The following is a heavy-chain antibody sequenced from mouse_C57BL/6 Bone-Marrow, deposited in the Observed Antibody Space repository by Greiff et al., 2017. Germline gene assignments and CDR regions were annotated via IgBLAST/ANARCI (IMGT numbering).Heavy chain of an antibody. CDR1: GFTFSSYA. CDR2: ISDGGSYT. CDR3: ASSFFYYAMDY. J-gene: IGHJ4*01. Sequence: EVQRVESGGGLVKPGGSLKLSCAASGFTFSSYAMSWVRQTPEKRLEWVATISDGGSYTYYPDNVKGRFTISRDNAKNNLYLQMSHLKSEDTAMYYCASSFFYYAMDYWGQGTSGTVSA. V-gene: IGHV5-4*01. D-gene: IGHD1-1*01.